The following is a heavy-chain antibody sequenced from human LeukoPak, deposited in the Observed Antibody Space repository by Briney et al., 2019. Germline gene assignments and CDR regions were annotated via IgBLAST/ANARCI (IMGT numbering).Heavy chain of an antibody. CDR1: GFTFSGAA. V-gene: IGHV3-73*01. J-gene: IGHJ4*02. CDR2: IRSKGNSYAI. D-gene: IGHD3-16*01. CDR3: TRLIESESSTFGGLRAYDY. Sequence: PGGSLRLSCVASGFTFSGAAIHWVRQASGKGLEWVGRIRSKGNSYAIAYVGSVKGRFTISRDDSQNTTYLQMNSLKTEDTAVYYCTRLIESESSTFGGLRAYDYWGQGALVTVSS.